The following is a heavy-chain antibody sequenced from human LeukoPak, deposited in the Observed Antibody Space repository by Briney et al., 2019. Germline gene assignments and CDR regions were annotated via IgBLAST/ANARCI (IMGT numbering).Heavy chain of an antibody. Sequence: GGSLRLSCAASGFTFSSYSMNWVRQAPGKGLEWVSSISSSSSYIYYADSVKGRFTISRDNAKNSVFLQMSSLRAEDTAVYYCARSPPNDYDRDAYYSHYDYWGQGTLVTVSS. J-gene: IGHJ4*02. CDR3: ARSPPNDYDRDAYYSHYDY. V-gene: IGHV3-21*06. CDR1: GFTFSSYS. D-gene: IGHD3-22*01. CDR2: ISSSSSYI.